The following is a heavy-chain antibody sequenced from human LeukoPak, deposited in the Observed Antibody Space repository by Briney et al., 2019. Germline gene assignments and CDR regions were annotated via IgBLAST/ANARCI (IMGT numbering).Heavy chain of an antibody. CDR1: GYTFNKYG. Sequence: GASVKVSCKASGYTFNKYGVHWVRQAPGQGLEWMGWIAIVTGDTRYLQRFQGRLAITADTSTDTVYMDLSSLTSEDTAVYYCARGVEQQLGGPAFGIWGQGTTVTVSS. V-gene: IGHV1-3*04. J-gene: IGHJ3*02. CDR2: IAIVTGDT. D-gene: IGHD1-1*01. CDR3: ARGVEQQLGGPAFGI.